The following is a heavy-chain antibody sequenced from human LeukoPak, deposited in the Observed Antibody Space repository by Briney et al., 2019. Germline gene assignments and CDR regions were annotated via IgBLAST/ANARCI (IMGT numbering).Heavy chain of an antibody. CDR2: TEQDGSEK. CDR1: GFTFSSYW. Sequence: GGSLRLSCAVSGFTFSSYWMSWVRQAPGKGLEWVANTEQDGSEKYYVDSVTGRFTISRDNAKNSLYLQMNSLRAEDTAVYYCARPPRAGSGFPPDYWGQGTLVTVSS. J-gene: IGHJ4*02. CDR3: ARPPRAGSGFPPDY. D-gene: IGHD6-19*01. V-gene: IGHV3-7*03.